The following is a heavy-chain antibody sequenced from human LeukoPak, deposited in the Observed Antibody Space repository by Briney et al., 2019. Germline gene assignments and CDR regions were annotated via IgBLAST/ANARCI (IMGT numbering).Heavy chain of an antibody. J-gene: IGHJ3*02. CDR1: DDSFSSHY. Sequence: SETLSLTCAVSDDSFSSHYWTWIRQPPGKGLEWIGYISYIGRPNYNPSLKSRVTISIDTSRNQFSLRLSSVTAADTAVYYCARDLVTVTKGFDIWGQGTMVSVSS. D-gene: IGHD4-17*01. CDR2: ISYIGRP. V-gene: IGHV4-59*11. CDR3: ARDLVTVTKGFDI.